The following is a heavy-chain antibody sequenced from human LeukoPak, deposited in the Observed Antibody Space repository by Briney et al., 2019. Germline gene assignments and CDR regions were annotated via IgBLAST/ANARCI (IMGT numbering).Heavy chain of an antibody. V-gene: IGHV3-30*18. CDR1: GFTFSSYG. D-gene: IGHD4-17*01. CDR3: AKDPTTVTAGIFDY. J-gene: IGHJ4*02. CDR2: ISYDGSNK. Sequence: GGSLRLSCAASGFTFSSYGMHWVRQAPGKGLEWVAVISYDGSNKYYADSVKGRFTISRDNSKNTLYLQMNSLRAEDTAVYYCAKDPTTVTAGIFDYWGQGTLVTVSS.